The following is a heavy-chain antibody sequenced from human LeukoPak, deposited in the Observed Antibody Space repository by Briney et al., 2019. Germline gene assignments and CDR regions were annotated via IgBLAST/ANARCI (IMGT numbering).Heavy chain of an antibody. CDR2: ISGSGGST. Sequence: GGSLRLSCAASGFTFSSFAMSWVRQAPGKGLGWVSAISGSGGSTYYADSVKGRFTISRDNSKNTLFLQMNSLRAEDTAVYYCAKDRSCTGSSCNVGSWGQGTMVTVSS. CDR1: GFTFSSFA. D-gene: IGHD2-2*01. V-gene: IGHV3-23*01. CDR3: AKDRSCTGSSCNVGS. J-gene: IGHJ3*01.